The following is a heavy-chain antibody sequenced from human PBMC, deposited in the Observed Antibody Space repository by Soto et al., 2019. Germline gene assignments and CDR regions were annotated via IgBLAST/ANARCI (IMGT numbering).Heavy chain of an antibody. J-gene: IGHJ6*02. CDR1: GFTFSSYS. D-gene: IGHD3-16*01. CDR3: ARDWGYYYYYGMGV. Sequence: EVQLVESGGGLVKPGGSLRLSCAASGFTFSSYSMNWVRQAPGKGLEWVSSISSSSSYIYYADSVKGRFTISRDNAKNSLYLQMNSLRVEDTAVYYCARDWGYYYYYGMGVWGQGTTVTVSS. V-gene: IGHV3-21*01. CDR2: ISSSSSYI.